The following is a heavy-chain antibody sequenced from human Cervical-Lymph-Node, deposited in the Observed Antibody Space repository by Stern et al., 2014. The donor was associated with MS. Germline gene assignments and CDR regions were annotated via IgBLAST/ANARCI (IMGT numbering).Heavy chain of an antibody. J-gene: IGHJ6*02. CDR1: GFNFSSYD. V-gene: IGHV3-13*01. CDR3: ARDKYGRDG. CDR2: IGIAGDT. Sequence: VQLVQSGGGFVQPGGSLRLSCAASGFNFSSYDMHWVRQPTGKSLERVSAIGIAGDTYYTGSVKGRFTIARENAKNSLYLQMNSLRAEDTAVYYCARDKYGRDGWGLGTTVTVSS.